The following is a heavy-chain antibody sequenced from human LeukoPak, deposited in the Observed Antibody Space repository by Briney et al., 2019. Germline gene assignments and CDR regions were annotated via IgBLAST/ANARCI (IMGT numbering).Heavy chain of an antibody. CDR2: IRGSGVAT. V-gene: IGHV3-23*01. CDR1: GFTVYSYA. J-gene: IGHJ4*02. CDR3: ASRVDTTLV. D-gene: IGHD1-1*01. Sequence: GGSLRFSCAASGFTVYSYAMSWVRQAPGKGLEWVSAIRGSGVATFYADSVKGRFTISRDNSRNTLYLQMNSLRAEDTAVYFCASRVDTTLVWGQGTLVTVSS.